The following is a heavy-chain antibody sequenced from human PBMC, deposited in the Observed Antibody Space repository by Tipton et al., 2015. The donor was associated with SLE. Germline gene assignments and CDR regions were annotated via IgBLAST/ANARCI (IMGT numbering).Heavy chain of an antibody. CDR3: ARGAAMVTCDY. CDR1: GGSISSGSYY. D-gene: IGHD5-18*01. J-gene: IGHJ4*02. Sequence: TLSLTCTVSGGSISSGSYYWSWIRQPAGKGLEWIGYIYTSGSTNYNPSLKSRVTISVDTSKNQFSLKLSSVTAADTAVYYCARGAAMVTCDYWGQGTLVTVSS. V-gene: IGHV4-61*09. CDR2: IYTSGST.